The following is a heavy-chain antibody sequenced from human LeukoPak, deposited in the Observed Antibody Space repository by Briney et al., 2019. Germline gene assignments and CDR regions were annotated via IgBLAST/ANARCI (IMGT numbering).Heavy chain of an antibody. D-gene: IGHD3-10*01. J-gene: IGHJ4*02. Sequence: GGSLRLSCAASGFTFSSYGMHWVRQAPGKGLEWVAVIWYDGSNKYYADSVKGRFTISRDNSKNTLYLQMNSLRAEDTAVYYCARAGRYYGSGSYYSNFDYWGQGTLVTVSS. CDR1: GFTFSSYG. V-gene: IGHV3-33*01. CDR3: ARAGRYYGSGSYYSNFDY. CDR2: IWYDGSNK.